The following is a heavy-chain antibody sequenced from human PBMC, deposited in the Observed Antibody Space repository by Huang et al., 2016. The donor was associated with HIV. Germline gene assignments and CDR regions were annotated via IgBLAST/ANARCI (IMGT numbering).Heavy chain of an antibody. CDR2: IYWDDDK. V-gene: IGHV2-5*02. D-gene: IGHD5-12*01. CDR1: GFSLSTSGVG. Sequence: QLTLKESGPTLVKPTQTLTLTCTFSGFSLSTSGVGVGWTRQPPGKALEWLALIYWDDDKRYSPSLKSRLTITKDTSKNQVVLIMTNMDPVDTGTYYCARRILATGLDYWGQGTLVTVSS. CDR3: ARRILATGLDY. J-gene: IGHJ4*02.